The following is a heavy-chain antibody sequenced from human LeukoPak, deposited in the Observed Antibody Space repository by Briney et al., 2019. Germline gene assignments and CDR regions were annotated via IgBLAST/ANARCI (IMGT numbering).Heavy chain of an antibody. V-gene: IGHV1-69*13. CDR1: GGTLSSYA. Sequence: SVKVSCKASGGTLSSYAISWVRQAPGQGLEWMGGIIPIFGTANYAQKFQGRVTITADESTSTAYMELSSLRSEDTAVYYCARVVHYGDYSFDYWGQGTLVTVSS. CDR2: IIPIFGTA. CDR3: ARVVHYGDYSFDY. J-gene: IGHJ4*02. D-gene: IGHD4-17*01.